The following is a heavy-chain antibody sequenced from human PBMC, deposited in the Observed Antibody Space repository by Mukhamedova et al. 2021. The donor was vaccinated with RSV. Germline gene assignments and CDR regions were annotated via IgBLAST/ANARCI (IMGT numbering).Heavy chain of an antibody. J-gene: IGHJ4*02. D-gene: IGHD5-12*01. V-gene: IGHV3-53*01. Sequence: DSVKGRFTISRDNPKNTLYLQMNSLRAEDTAVYYCTRVGSGYMFHYWGQGTLFTASS. CDR3: TRVGSGYMFHY.